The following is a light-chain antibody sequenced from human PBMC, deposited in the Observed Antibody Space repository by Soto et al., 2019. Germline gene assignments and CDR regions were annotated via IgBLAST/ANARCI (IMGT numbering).Light chain of an antibody. CDR3: CSYAGGTSVV. Sequence: QSVLTQPASVSGSLGQSITISCTGTSSDVGRYSLVSWYQQYPGKAPRLMIYQDIERPSGVSNRFSASKSRNTASLTISGLQNEDEANYYCCSYAGGTSVVFGGGTKLTVL. CDR1: SSDVGRYSL. J-gene: IGLJ2*01. CDR2: QDI. V-gene: IGLV2-23*01.